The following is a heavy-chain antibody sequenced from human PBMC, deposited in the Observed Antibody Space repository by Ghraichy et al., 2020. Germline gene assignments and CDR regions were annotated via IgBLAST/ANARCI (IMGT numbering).Heavy chain of an antibody. J-gene: IGHJ4*02. V-gene: IGHV1-18*01. CDR3: ARDKGYCTNGVCPDFDY. Sequence: ASVKVSCKASGYTFTSYGISWVRQAPGQGLEWMGWISAYNGNTKYAQKLQGRVTMTTDTSTSTAYMELRSLRSDDTAVYYCARDKGYCTNGVCPDFDYWGQGTLVTVSS. D-gene: IGHD2-8*01. CDR1: GYTFTSYG. CDR2: ISAYNGNT.